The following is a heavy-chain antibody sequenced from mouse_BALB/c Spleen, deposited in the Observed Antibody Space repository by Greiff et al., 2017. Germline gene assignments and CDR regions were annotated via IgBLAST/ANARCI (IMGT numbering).Heavy chain of an antibody. CDR3: ARDYRSFAY. D-gene: IGHD2-14*01. V-gene: IGHV1-87*01. CDR2: IYPGDGDT. CDR1: GYTFTSYW. J-gene: IGHJ3*01. Sequence: QVQLQQSGAELARPGASVKLSCKASGYTFTSYWMQWVKQRPGQGLEWIGAIYPGDGDTRYTQKFKGKATLTADKSSSTAYMQLSSLASEDSAVYYCARDYRSFAYWGQGTLVTVSA.